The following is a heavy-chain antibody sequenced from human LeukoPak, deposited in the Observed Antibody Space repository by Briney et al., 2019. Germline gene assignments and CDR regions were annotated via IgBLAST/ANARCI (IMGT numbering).Heavy chain of an antibody. Sequence: MASETLSLTCAVYGGSFSGYYWTWIRQTPEKGLEWIGEMNPSGSTSYNPSLKSRVTISVDTSKNQFSLKLSSVTAAATAVYYCARGRQDVTMIVVVMTAVSYYLDVWGKGTTVTVS. J-gene: IGHJ6*03. D-gene: IGHD3-22*01. CDR2: MNPSGST. CDR3: ARGRQDVTMIVVVMTAVSYYLDV. V-gene: IGHV4-34*01. CDR1: GGSFSGYY.